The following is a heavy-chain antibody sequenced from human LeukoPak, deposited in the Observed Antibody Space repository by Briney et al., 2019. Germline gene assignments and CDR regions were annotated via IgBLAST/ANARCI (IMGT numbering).Heavy chain of an antibody. CDR3: ARGSYYYDSSGYYDY. V-gene: IGHV7-4-1*02. CDR1: GYTFTSYA. CDR2: INTNTGNP. J-gene: IGHJ4*02. D-gene: IGHD3-22*01. Sequence: GASVKVSCKASGYTFTSYAMNWARQAPGQGLEWMGWINTNTGNPTYAQGFTGRFVFSLDTSVSTAYLQISSLKAEDTAVYYCARGSYYYDSSGYYDYWGQGTLVTVSS.